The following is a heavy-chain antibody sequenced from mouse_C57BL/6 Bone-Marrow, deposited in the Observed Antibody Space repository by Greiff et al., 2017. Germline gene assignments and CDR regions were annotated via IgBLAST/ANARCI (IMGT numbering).Heavy chain of an antibody. CDR3: ARLESAGSSGDWYFDV. CDR2: IYPRDGSS. D-gene: IGHD1-1*01. CDR1: GYTFTSYD. Sequence: QVQLQQSGPELVKPGASVKLSCKASGYTFTSYDINWVKQRPGQGLEWIGWIYPRDGSSKYNENFKGKATLTVDTSTSTAYMELHSLTSEDSAVYFGARLESAGSSGDWYFDVWGTGNTVTVSS. J-gene: IGHJ1*03. V-gene: IGHV1-85*01.